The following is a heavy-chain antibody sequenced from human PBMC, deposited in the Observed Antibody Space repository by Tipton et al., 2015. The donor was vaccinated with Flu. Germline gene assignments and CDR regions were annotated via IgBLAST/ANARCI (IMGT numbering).Heavy chain of an antibody. V-gene: IGHV1-2*06. CDR2: INPNSGGT. Sequence: QSGPEVKKPGASVKVSCKASGYTFTGYYMHWVRQAPGQGLEWMGRINPNSGGTNYAQKFQGRVTMTRDTSISTACMELSRLRSDDTAVYYCARGEVFGGVLIFNYWGQGTLVTVSS. CDR1: GYTFTGYY. CDR3: ARGEVFGGVLIFNY. D-gene: IGHD3-16*01. J-gene: IGHJ4*02.